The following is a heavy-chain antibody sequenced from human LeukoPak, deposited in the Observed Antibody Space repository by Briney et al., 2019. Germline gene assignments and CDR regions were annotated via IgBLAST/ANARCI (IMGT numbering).Heavy chain of an antibody. CDR2: TYYRCKWYN. D-gene: IGHD4-23*01. CDR1: GDSLSSNSAA. J-gene: IGHJ4*02. Sequence: SQTLSLTRPISGDSLSSNSAAWHWTTQSPSRALEWLGRTYYRCKWYNRYAVSVKSRITINPDTSKNQFSLQLNSVTPDDTAVYYCARGGGFPLDYWGQGTLVTVSS. CDR3: ARGGGFPLDY. V-gene: IGHV6-1*01.